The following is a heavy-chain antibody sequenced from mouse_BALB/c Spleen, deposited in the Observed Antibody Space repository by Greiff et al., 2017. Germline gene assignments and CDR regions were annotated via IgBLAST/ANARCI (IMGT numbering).Heavy chain of an antibody. J-gene: IGHJ3*01. Sequence: QVQLQQSGPELVKPGASVRISCKASGSNFKSYYIHWVKQRPGQGLEWIGWIYPGNVNTKYNEKFKGKATLTADKSSSTAYMQLSSLTSEVSAVYFCARIGGYYPFAYWGQGTLVTVSA. D-gene: IGHD2-3*01. CDR2: IYPGNVNT. CDR3: ARIGGYYPFAY. CDR1: GSNFKSYY. V-gene: IGHV1S56*01.